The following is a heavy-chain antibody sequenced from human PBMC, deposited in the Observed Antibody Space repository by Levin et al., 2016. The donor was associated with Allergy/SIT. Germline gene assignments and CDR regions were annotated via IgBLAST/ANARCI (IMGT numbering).Heavy chain of an antibody. J-gene: IGHJ4*02. CDR1: GFTFSSYA. V-gene: IGHV3-23*01. CDR2: ISGSGGST. Sequence: GESLKISCAASGFTFSSYAMSWVRQAPGKGLEWVSAISGSGGSTYYADSVKGRFTISRDNSKNTLYLQMNSLRAEDTAVYYCARGSGSYYGYWGQGTLVTVSS. D-gene: IGHD1-26*01. CDR3: ARGSGSYYGY.